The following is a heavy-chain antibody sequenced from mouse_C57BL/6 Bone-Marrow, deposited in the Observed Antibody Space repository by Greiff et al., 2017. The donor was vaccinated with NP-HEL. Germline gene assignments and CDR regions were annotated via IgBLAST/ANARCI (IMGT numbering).Heavy chain of an antibody. Sequence: QVQLQQPGAELVKPGASVKVSCKASGYTFTSYWMHWVKQRPGQGLEWIGRIHPSDSDTNYNQKFKGKATLTVDKSSSTAYMQLSSLTSEDSAVYYCAISYRGTVPERGAWFAYWGQGTLVTVSA. CDR2: IHPSDSDT. V-gene: IGHV1-74*01. J-gene: IGHJ3*01. D-gene: IGHD1-1*01. CDR1: GYTFTSYW. CDR3: AISYRGTVPERGAWFAY.